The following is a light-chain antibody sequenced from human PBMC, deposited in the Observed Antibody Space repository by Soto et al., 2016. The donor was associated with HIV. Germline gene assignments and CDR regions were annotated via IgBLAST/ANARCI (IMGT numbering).Light chain of an antibody. V-gene: IGKV1-16*02. J-gene: IGKJ2*01. Sequence: DIQMTQSPSSLSAFVGDRVTITCRASQDISDFLAWFQQRPGKAPKSLVFAASSLQSGVPSKFSGSKSGTNFTLTISGLQPEDSASYYCLQYVLDPYTFGQGTKLEIK. CDR1: QDISDF. CDR3: LQYVLDPYT. CDR2: AAS.